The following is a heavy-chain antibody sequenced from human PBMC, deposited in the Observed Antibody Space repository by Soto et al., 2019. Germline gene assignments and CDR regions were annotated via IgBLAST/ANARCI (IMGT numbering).Heavy chain of an antibody. CDR3: AVGVVVVPAAFNYFDY. CDR2: IYYSGST. V-gene: IGHV4-39*01. Sequence: QLQLQESGPGLVKPSETLSLTCTVSGGSISSSSYYWGWIRQPPGKGLEWIGSIYYSGSTYYNPSLKSRFTISVDTPKYRFARKLSSVTAADTAVYYCAVGVVVVPAAFNYFDYWGQGTLVTVSS. CDR1: GGSISSSSYY. J-gene: IGHJ4*02. D-gene: IGHD2-2*01.